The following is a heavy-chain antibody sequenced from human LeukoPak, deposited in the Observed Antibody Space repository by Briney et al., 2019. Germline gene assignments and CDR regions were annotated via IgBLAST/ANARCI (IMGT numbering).Heavy chain of an antibody. V-gene: IGHV1-18*01. CDR2: ISAYNGNT. Sequence: GASVKVSCKASGYTFTSYGISWVRQAPGQGLEWMGWISAYNGNTNYAQKLQGRVTMTTDTSTSTAYMELRSLRSDDTAVYYCARVYSSWYVNHYYYMDVWGKGTTVTISS. CDR3: ARVYSSWYVNHYYYMDV. J-gene: IGHJ6*03. D-gene: IGHD6-13*01. CDR1: GYTFTSYG.